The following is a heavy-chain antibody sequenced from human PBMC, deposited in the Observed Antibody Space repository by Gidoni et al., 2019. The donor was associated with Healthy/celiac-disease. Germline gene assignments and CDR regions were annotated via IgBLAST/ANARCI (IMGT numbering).Heavy chain of an antibody. Sequence: QAHLVQSGAEGKKPGASVKVSCKASGYTFTSYYMHWVRQATGYGLEWRGIITTSCGRTNYAQNFQGRLTVTRDTSTSTVYIDLSSLRSEDTAVYYCARERDIVLRGYYDYWCQGTLVTVSS. J-gene: IGHJ4*02. CDR2: ITTSCGRT. CDR3: ARERDIVLRGYYDY. CDR1: GYTFTSYY. V-gene: IGHV1-46*01. D-gene: IGHD2-8*01.